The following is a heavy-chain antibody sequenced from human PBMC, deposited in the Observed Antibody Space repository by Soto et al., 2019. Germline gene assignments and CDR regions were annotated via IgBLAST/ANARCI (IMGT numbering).Heavy chain of an antibody. J-gene: IGHJ6*02. D-gene: IGHD3-3*01. Sequence: ASVKVSCKASGYTFTSYGISWVRQAPGQGLEWMGWISAYNGNTNYAQKPQGRVTMTTDTSTSTAYMELRSLRSDDTAVYYCARVDLEWLLSRYYYYGMDVWGQGTTVTVSS. CDR1: GYTFTSYG. CDR2: ISAYNGNT. CDR3: ARVDLEWLLSRYYYYGMDV. V-gene: IGHV1-18*01.